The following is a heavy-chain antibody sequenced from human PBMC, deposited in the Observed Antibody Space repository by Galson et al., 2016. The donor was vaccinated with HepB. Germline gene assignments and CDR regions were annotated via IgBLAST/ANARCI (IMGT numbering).Heavy chain of an antibody. Sequence: SVKVSCKASGYTFTNYDINWVRQATGQGLEWLGWMSPNSGNTGYAQNFQGRVTLTRDTSISTAYMELSSLRSDDTAVYYCARDYGGNSGWFDPWGRGTLVTVSS. D-gene: IGHD4-23*01. V-gene: IGHV1-8*01. CDR2: MSPNSGNT. CDR3: ARDYGGNSGWFDP. J-gene: IGHJ5*02. CDR1: GYTFTNYD.